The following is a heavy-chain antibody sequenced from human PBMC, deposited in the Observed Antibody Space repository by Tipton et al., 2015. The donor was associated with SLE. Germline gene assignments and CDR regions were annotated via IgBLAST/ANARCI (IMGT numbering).Heavy chain of an antibody. Sequence: WVRQAPGKGLEWIGSIYYSGRTYYNPSLKSRVTVSVDTSKNQFSLNLKSVTAADTAVYYCARGSDGEYVRYFDVWGPGTLVTVSS. D-gene: IGHD4-17*01. CDR3: ARGSDGEYVRYFDV. V-gene: IGHV4-39*07. CDR2: IYYSGRT. J-gene: IGHJ2*01.